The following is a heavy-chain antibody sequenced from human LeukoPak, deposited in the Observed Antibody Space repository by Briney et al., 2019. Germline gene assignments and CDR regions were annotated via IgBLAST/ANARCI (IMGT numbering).Heavy chain of an antibody. Sequence: ASVKVSCKASGYTFTSYDINWVRQATGQGLEWMGWMNPNSGNTGYAQKFQGRVAMTRNTSISTAYMELSSLRSEDTAVYYCARSGSGSYYGYYYGMDVWGQGTTVTVSS. CDR2: MNPNSGNT. CDR3: ARSGSGSYYGYYYGMDV. CDR1: GYTFTSYD. V-gene: IGHV1-8*01. J-gene: IGHJ6*02. D-gene: IGHD3-10*01.